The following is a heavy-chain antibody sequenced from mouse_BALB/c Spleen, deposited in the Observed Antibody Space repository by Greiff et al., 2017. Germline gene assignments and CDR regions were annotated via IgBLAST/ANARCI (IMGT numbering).Heavy chain of an antibody. CDR3: ARQGYYDYDRGAMDY. J-gene: IGHJ4*01. CDR1: GFTFSSYT. CDR2: ISNGGGST. Sequence: EVQLVESGGGLVQPGGSLKLSCAASGFTFSSYTMSWVRQTPEKRLEWVAYISNGGGSTYYPDTVKGRFTISRDNAKNTLYLQMSSLKSEDTAMYYCARQGYYDYDRGAMDYWGQGTSVTVSS. D-gene: IGHD2-4*01. V-gene: IGHV5-12-2*01.